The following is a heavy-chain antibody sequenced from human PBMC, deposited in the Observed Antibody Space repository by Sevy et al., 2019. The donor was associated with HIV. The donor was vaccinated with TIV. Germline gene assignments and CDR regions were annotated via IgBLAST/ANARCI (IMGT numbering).Heavy chain of an antibody. CDR2: ISGRAGST. Sequence: GGSLRLSCAASGFTFNTYAMSWVRQAPGKGLEWVSAISGRAGSTYYADSVKGRFTISRDNSKNTLYLQMNGLRADDTAVYYCVNDVYCSSTSCSYSSYAFDVWGQGTMVTVSS. J-gene: IGHJ3*01. D-gene: IGHD2-2*01. CDR1: GFTFNTYA. V-gene: IGHV3-23*01. CDR3: VNDVYCSSTSCSYSSYAFDV.